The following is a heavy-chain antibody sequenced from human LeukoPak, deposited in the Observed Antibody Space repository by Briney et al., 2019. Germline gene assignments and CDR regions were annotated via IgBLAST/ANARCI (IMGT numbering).Heavy chain of an antibody. CDR3: ARRTDY. D-gene: IGHD1-14*01. CDR2: IYSSGST. CDR1: GGSMNNYY. V-gene: IGHV4-4*07. Sequence: PSETLSLTCTVSGGSMNNYYWNWIRQPAGKGLEWIGHIYSSGSTNYNPSLKSRVTMSIDTSKNQFFLKLSSVTAADTAVYYWARRTDYWGQGTLVTVSS. J-gene: IGHJ4*02.